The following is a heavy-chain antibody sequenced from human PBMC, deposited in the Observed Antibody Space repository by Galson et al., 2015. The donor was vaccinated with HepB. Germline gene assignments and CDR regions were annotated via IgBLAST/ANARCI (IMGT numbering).Heavy chain of an antibody. V-gene: IGHV1-46*01. CDR2: INPSGGDP. Sequence: SVKVSCKASGYIFTTYYMHWVRQVPGQGLEWMGIINPSGGDPTYAQKFQGRVTMTRDTSTSTVYMELSRLRSEDTAVYYCARGRVITVSGVILLWQTDDTFDTWGQGTLVTVSS. CDR3: ARGRVITVSGVILLWQTDDTFDT. D-gene: IGHD3-3*01. J-gene: IGHJ3*02. CDR1: GYIFTTYY.